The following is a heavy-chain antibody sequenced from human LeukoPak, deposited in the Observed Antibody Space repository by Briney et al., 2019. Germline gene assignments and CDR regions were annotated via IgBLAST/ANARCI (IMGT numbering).Heavy chain of an antibody. J-gene: IGHJ6*02. V-gene: IGHV1-2*02. CDR2: INPLIGGT. Sequence: ASLKVSCKASGYTFTDYYLHWVRQAPGQGLEWMGWINPLIGGTQYAQRFQGRVTMTRDTSIGTVYMELSGLRSDDTAVYFCARDLALNHYYYYYGMDVWGQGTTVTVSS. CDR1: GYTFTDYY. CDR3: ARDLALNHYYYYYGMDV.